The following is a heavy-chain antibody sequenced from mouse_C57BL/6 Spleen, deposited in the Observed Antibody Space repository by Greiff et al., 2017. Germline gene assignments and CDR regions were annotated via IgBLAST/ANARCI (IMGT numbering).Heavy chain of an antibody. CDR3: ARYLRSYGNPFDY. V-gene: IGHV1-80*01. D-gene: IGHD2-1*01. Sequence: QVHVKQSGAELVKPGASVKISCKASGYAFSSYWMNWVKQRPGKGLEWIGQIYPGDGDTNYNGKFKGKATLTADKSSSTAYMQLSSLTSEDSAVYFCARYLRSYGNPFDYWGQGTTLTVSS. CDR1: GYAFSSYW. CDR2: IYPGDGDT. J-gene: IGHJ2*01.